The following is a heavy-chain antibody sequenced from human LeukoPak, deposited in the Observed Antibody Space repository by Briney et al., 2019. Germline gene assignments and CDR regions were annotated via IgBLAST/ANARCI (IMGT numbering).Heavy chain of an antibody. D-gene: IGHD6-13*01. J-gene: IGHJ3*01. V-gene: IGHV4-38-2*01. CDR3: AGVTASGTALDAFDG. CDR2: MYHSGNT. Sequence: SETLSLTCAVSGFSISSCYYWGCIRQPPERGVELIGIMYHSGNTYYNPSLKSRVTISIDTSKNKLSLTLSCVTAADTAVYFCAGVTASGTALDAFDGWGQGTMVTVS. CDR1: GFSISSCYY.